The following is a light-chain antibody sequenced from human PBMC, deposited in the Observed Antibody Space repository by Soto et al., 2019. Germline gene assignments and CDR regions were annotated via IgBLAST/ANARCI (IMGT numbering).Light chain of an antibody. CDR3: QQYDNWPYT. J-gene: IGKJ2*01. V-gene: IGKV3-15*01. CDR2: GAS. CDR1: QSLSSN. Sequence: EIVMTQSPATLSVSPGERATLSCRASQSLSSNLAWYQQKPGQAPRLLIYGASTRATGIPARFSGSGSGTEFTVTISSLQSQDFAVYYCQQYDNWPYTFGQGTKLEIK.